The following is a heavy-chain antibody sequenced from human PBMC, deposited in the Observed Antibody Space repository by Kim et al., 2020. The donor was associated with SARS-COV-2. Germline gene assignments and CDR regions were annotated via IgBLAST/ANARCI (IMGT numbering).Heavy chain of an antibody. CDR2: ISSSSSSYI. V-gene: IGHV3-21*01. J-gene: IGHJ4*02. Sequence: GGSLRLSCAASGFTFSSYSMNWVRQAPGKGLEWVSSISSSSSSYIYYADSVKGRFTISRDNAKNSLYLQMNSLRAEDTAVYYCARDLITHYDFHPHFDYWGQGTLVTVSS. CDR3: ARDLITHYDFHPHFDY. D-gene: IGHD3-3*01. CDR1: GFTFSSYS.